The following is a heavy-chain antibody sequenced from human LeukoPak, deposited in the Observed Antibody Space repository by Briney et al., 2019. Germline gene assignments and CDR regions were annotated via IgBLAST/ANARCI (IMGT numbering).Heavy chain of an antibody. V-gene: IGHV4-39*01. J-gene: IGHJ4*02. CDR3: AKLTTNGGTYFHY. Sequence: SETLSLTCSVSGGSISSRTSYWGWIRQPPGKGLEWIGTIYYSGTTYYNPSPKSRVTISADTSKNQFSLKLTSVTAADTAVYYCAKLTTNGGTYFHYWGQGTLVAVSS. CDR2: IYYSGTT. CDR1: GGSISSRTSY. D-gene: IGHD1-14*01.